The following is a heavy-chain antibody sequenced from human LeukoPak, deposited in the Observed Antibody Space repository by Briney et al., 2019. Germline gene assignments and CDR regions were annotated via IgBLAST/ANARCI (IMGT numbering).Heavy chain of an antibody. V-gene: IGHV4-59*01. Sequence: PSETLSLTCTVSGGSISSYYWSWIRQPPGKGLEWIGYIYYSGSTNYNPSLKSRVTISVDTSKNQFSLELSSVTAADTAVCYCARSCSSSWPSHMDVWGKGTTVTVSS. CDR3: ARSCSSSWPSHMDV. CDR1: GGSISSYY. J-gene: IGHJ6*03. D-gene: IGHD6-13*01. CDR2: IYYSGST.